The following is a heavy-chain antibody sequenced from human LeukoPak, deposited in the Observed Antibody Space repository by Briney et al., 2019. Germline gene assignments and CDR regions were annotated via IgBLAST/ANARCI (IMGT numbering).Heavy chain of an antibody. J-gene: IGHJ5*02. CDR2: IYYSGST. V-gene: IGHV4-39*01. Sequence: SETLSLTCTVSGGSISNSSYYWGWIRQPPGKGLEWIGSIYYSGSTYYNPSLKSRVTISVDTSKNQFSLKLSFVTAADTAVYYCARLLGTHINYFDPWGQGTLVTVSS. CDR3: ARLLGTHINYFDP. CDR1: GGSISNSSYY. D-gene: IGHD2-21*01.